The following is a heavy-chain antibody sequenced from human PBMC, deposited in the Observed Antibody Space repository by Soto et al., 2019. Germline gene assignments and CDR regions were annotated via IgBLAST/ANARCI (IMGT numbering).Heavy chain of an antibody. V-gene: IGHV3-21*01. CDR2: ISSNSAYI. CDR3: TRDASRDSSARGWFDP. CDR1: GFTFRSFT. J-gene: IGHJ5*02. D-gene: IGHD6-13*01. Sequence: LRLSCAASGFTFRSFTMNWVRQAPWKGLEWVSTISSNSAYIYYTDALRGRFTIPRDNAKNSLHLQMNSLRAEDTAVYYCTRDASRDSSARGWFDPWGPGTLVTVSS.